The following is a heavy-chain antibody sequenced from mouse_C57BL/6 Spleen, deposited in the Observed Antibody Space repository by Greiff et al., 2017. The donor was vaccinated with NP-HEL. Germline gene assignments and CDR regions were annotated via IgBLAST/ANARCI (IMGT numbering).Heavy chain of an antibody. D-gene: IGHD1-1*01. V-gene: IGHV1-80*01. J-gene: IGHJ2*01. CDR2: IYPGDGDT. CDR3: AAGGSSSWYFDY. Sequence: VKLVESGAELVKPGASVKISCKASGYAFSSYWMNWVKQRPGKGLEWIGQIYPGDGDTNYNGKFKGKATLTADKSSSTAYMQLSSLTSEDSAVYFCAAGGSSSWYFDYWGQGTTLTVSS. CDR1: GYAFSSYW.